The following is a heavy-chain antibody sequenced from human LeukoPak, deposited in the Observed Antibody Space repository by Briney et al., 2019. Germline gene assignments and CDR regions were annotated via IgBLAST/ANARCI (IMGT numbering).Heavy chain of an antibody. Sequence: GESLKISCKGSGYSFTSYWIGWVRQMPGKGLEWMGIIYPGDSDTRYSPSFQGQVTISADKSISTAYLQWSSLKASDTAMYYCARPGRGASYYTQGSAFDIWGQGTMVTVSS. CDR2: IYPGDSDT. CDR1: GYSFTSYW. D-gene: IGHD3-22*01. V-gene: IGHV5-51*01. J-gene: IGHJ3*02. CDR3: ARPGRGASYYTQGSAFDI.